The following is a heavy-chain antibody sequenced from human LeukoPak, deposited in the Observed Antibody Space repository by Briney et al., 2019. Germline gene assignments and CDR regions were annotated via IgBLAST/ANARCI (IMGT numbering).Heavy chain of an antibody. Sequence: GGSLRLSCAASGFTFSNYWMSWVRQAPGKGLEWVAHINQDGSEEHYMDSVKARFIISRGNAKNSLSLQMDSPRAEDTAVYYCVRDGGVSGYDLLDYWGQGTLVTVSS. CDR1: GFTFSNYW. CDR2: INQDGSEE. J-gene: IGHJ4*02. V-gene: IGHV3-7*01. D-gene: IGHD5-12*01. CDR3: VRDGGVSGYDLLDY.